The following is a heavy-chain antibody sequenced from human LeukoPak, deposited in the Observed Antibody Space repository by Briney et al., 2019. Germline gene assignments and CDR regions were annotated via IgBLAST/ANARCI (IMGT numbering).Heavy chain of an antibody. CDR1: GGSFSGYY. CDR2: IKHSGST. Sequence: SETLSLTCAVYGGSFSGYYWSWIRQPPGKGLEWIGEIKHSGSTNYNPSLKSRVTISVDTSKNQFSLKLSSVTAADTAVYYCARGGNVLLWFGEPHDYWGQGTLVTVSS. J-gene: IGHJ4*02. V-gene: IGHV4-34*01. CDR3: ARGGNVLLWFGEPHDY. D-gene: IGHD3-10*01.